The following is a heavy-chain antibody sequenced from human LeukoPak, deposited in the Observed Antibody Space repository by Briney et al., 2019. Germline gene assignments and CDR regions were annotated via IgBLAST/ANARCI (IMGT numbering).Heavy chain of an antibody. CDR3: AKAYGGNGNDAFDI. J-gene: IGHJ3*02. CDR1: GFTFSRYG. Sequence: GGSLRLSCAASGFTFSRYGMHWVRQAPGKGLEWVAVISNDGSNKYYADSVKGRFTISRDNSKNTLYLQMNSLRAEDTAVYYCAKAYGGNGNDAFDIWVQGTMVTVSS. CDR2: ISNDGSNK. V-gene: IGHV3-30*18. D-gene: IGHD4-23*01.